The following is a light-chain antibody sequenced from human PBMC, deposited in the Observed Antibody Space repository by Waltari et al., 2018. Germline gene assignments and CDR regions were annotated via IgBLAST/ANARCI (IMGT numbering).Light chain of an antibody. J-gene: IGKJ2*01. V-gene: IGKV4-1*01. CDR3: QQYYSTPHT. CDR1: QSVLYSSNNKNY. CDR2: WAS. Sequence: DIVMTQSPDSLAVSLGERATINCKSSQSVLYSSNNKNYLAWYQQKPGQPPKLLICWASIRESGVPDRFSGSGSGTDFTLTISSLQAEDVAVYYCQQYYSTPHTFGRGTKLEIK.